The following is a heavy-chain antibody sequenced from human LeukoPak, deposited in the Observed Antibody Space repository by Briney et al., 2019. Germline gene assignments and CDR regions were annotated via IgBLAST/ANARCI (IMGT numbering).Heavy chain of an antibody. CDR1: GFTFSSYA. J-gene: IGHJ4*02. D-gene: IGHD2-2*01. CDR2: ISGSGGST. CDR3: AKGWYSASCYDY. V-gene: IGHV3-23*01. Sequence: GSLRLSCAASGFTFSSYAMSWVRQAPGKGLEWVSAISGSGGSTYYADSVKGRFTTSRDNSKNTLYLQMNSLRAEDTAVYYCAKGWYSASCYDYWGQGTLVTVCS.